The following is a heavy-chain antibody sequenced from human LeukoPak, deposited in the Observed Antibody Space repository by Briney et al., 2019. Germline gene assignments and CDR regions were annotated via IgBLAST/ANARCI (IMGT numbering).Heavy chain of an antibody. CDR3: ARATPNGDYGGREFDY. D-gene: IGHD4-17*01. CDR1: GYTFTSYY. CDR2: INPSGGST. J-gene: IGHJ4*02. Sequence: GASVKVSCKASGYTFTSYYMHWVRQAPGQGLEWMGIINPSGGSTSYAQKFQGRVTMTRDMSTSTVYMELSSLRSEDTAVYYCARATPNGDYGGREFDYWGQGTLVTVSS. V-gene: IGHV1-46*01.